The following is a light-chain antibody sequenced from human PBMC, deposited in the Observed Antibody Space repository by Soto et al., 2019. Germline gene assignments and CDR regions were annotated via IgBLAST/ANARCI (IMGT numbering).Light chain of an antibody. CDR3: QQRSNWIT. CDR1: QGIISY. CDR2: DTS. J-gene: IGKJ5*01. V-gene: IGKV3D-11*01. Sequence: LSQSPSALSASLGYIVTITCRVSQGIISYLNWYQHKPGQTPRLLIYDTSTRATGVPTRFSGSGSGTDFTLTISRLATEDFAVYYCQQRSNWITFGQGTRLEIK.